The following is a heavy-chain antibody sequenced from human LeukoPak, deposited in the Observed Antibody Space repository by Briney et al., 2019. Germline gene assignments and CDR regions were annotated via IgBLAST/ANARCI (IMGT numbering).Heavy chain of an antibody. J-gene: IGHJ4*02. V-gene: IGHV1-8*01. Sequence: ASVKVSCKASGYTFTSYDINWVRQATGQGLEWMGWMNPNSGNTGYAQKFQGRVTMTEDTSTDTAYMELSSLRYEDTAVYYCATDLLLGVVAAIPRTGYWGQGTLVTVSS. CDR3: ATDLLLGVVAAIPRTGY. CDR2: MNPNSGNT. CDR1: GYTFTSYD. D-gene: IGHD2-15*01.